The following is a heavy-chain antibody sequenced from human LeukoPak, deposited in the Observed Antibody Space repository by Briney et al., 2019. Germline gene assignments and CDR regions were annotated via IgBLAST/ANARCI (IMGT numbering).Heavy chain of an antibody. CDR1: GFTFSSYA. J-gene: IGHJ6*02. D-gene: IGHD2-15*01. CDR2: ISGSGGST. V-gene: IGHV3-23*01. CDR3: ARVGYCSGGSCFYYYYGMDV. Sequence: GGSLRLSCAASGFTFSSYAMSWVRQAPGKGLEWVSAISGSGGSTYYADSVKGRFTISRDNSTNTLYLQMNSLRAEDTAVYYCARVGYCSGGSCFYYYYGMDVWGQGTTVTVSS.